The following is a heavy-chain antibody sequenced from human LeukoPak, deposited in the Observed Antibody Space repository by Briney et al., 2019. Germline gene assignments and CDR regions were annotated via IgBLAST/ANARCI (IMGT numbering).Heavy chain of an antibody. Sequence: SGGSLRLSCAASGFTFSSYGMHWVRRAPGKGLEWVAVIWYDGSNKYYADSVKGRFTISRDNSKNTLYLQMNSLRAEDTAVYYCARDLSGEDIYGDYPYYYYGMDVWGQGTTVTVSS. CDR1: GFTFSSYG. V-gene: IGHV3-33*01. J-gene: IGHJ6*02. D-gene: IGHD4-17*01. CDR3: ARDLSGEDIYGDYPYYYYGMDV. CDR2: IWYDGSNK.